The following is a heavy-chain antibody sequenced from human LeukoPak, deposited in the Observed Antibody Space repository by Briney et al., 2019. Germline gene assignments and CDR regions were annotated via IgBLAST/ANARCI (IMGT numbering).Heavy chain of an antibody. Sequence: GGSLRLSCAASGFIFNTYSMNWVRQAPGKGLEWVSSITSSSSHTYYADSVKGRFTISRDNAKNSLYLQLNSLRAEDTAVYYCVRDVTGHFDNWGQGTLVTVSS. CDR1: GFIFNTYS. V-gene: IGHV3-21*01. D-gene: IGHD2-21*02. CDR3: VRDVTGHFDN. CDR2: ITSSSSHT. J-gene: IGHJ4*02.